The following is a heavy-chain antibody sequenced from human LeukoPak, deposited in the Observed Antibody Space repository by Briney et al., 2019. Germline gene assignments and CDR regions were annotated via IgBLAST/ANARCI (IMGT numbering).Heavy chain of an antibody. CDR2: IKQDGSEK. CDR3: ASTYYYGVWFDP. J-gene: IGHJ5*02. D-gene: IGHD3-22*01. Sequence: GESLRLSCAASGFTFSSYWMTWVRQAPGKGLEWVDNIKQDGSEKYYVDSVKGRFTISRDNAENSLYLQMNGLRVEDTAVYYCASTYYYGVWFDPWGQGTLVTVSS. V-gene: IGHV3-7*01. CDR1: GFTFSSYW.